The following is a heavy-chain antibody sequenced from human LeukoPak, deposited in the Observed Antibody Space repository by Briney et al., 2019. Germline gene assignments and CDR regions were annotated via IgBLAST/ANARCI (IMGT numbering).Heavy chain of an antibody. Sequence: GGSLRLSCAASGFTFSGYAMSWVRQAPGKGLGWVSYISTSSNKIDYADSVKGRFTMSRDNAKNLLYLQMNSLRDEDTAMYYCARVSAPGTSGWYFGYWGQGTLVTVSS. CDR1: GFTFSGYA. D-gene: IGHD6-19*01. J-gene: IGHJ4*02. V-gene: IGHV3-48*02. CDR2: ISTSSNKI. CDR3: ARVSAPGTSGWYFGY.